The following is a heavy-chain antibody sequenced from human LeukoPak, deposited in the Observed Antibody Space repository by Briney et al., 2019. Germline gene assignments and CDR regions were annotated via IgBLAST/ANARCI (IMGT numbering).Heavy chain of an antibody. V-gene: IGHV4-30-4*01. CDR2: IYYSGST. CDR1: GGSISSGDYY. Sequence: SETLSLTCTVSGGSISSGDYYWSWIRQPPGKGLEWIGYIYYSGSTYYNPSLKSRVTISVDTSKNQFSLKLSSVTAADTAVYYCARLGHSNGKYYYYYYMDVWGKGTTVTVSS. J-gene: IGHJ6*03. CDR3: ARLGHSNGKYYYYYYMDV. D-gene: IGHD4-11*01.